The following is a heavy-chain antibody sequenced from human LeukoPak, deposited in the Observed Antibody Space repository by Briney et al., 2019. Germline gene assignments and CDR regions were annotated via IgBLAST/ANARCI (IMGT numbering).Heavy chain of an antibody. CDR2: INPSGGST. D-gene: IGHD5-24*01. CDR3: AREASDGYNPYYFDY. Sequence: ASVKVSCKASGYTFTSYGISWVRQAPGQGLEWMGIINPSGGSTSYAQKFQGRVTMTRDTSTSTVYMELSSLRSEDTAVYYCAREASDGYNPYYFDYWGQGTLVTVSS. V-gene: IGHV1-46*01. CDR1: GYTFTSYG. J-gene: IGHJ4*02.